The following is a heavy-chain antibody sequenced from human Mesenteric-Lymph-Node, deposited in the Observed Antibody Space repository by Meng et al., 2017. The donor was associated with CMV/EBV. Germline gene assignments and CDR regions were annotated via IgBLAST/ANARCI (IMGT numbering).Heavy chain of an antibody. V-gene: IGHV3-7*01. CDR1: GFNVSRYW. Sequence: GESLKISCAASGFNVSRYWMSWVRQAPGKGLEWVANIKEDGSEKYYVDSVKGRFTISRDNAENSLYLHMNSLRAEDTAVYYCAKDPAPYCSSTSCRFGFDYWGQGTLVTVSS. D-gene: IGHD2-2*01. J-gene: IGHJ4*02. CDR3: AKDPAPYCSSTSCRFGFDY. CDR2: IKEDGSEK.